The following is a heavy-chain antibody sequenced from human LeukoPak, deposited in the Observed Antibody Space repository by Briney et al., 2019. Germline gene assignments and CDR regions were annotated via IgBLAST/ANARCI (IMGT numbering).Heavy chain of an antibody. CDR1: GYTFTSYG. J-gene: IGHJ4*02. Sequence: SVSLSCKATGYTFTSYGISWVRQAPGQGLEWMGWISSNSDNTNYAQKLQGRVTMTTDTSTSTDYMELRSLRSDDTALYFCARDWGSIKVIADYWGQENFDPVSS. CDR2: ISSNSDNT. V-gene: IGHV1-18*01. D-gene: IGHD7-27*01. CDR3: ARDWGSIKVIADY.